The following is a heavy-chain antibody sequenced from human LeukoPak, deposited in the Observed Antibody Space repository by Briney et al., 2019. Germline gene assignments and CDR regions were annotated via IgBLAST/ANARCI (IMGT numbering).Heavy chain of an antibody. Sequence: PSETLSLTCTVSGGSISSSSYYWDWIRQPPGKGLEWIGSIYYCGTTYYNPSLKSRVTISVDTSKNQFSLNLSSVTAADTAVYYCARRSKYQLLAFDIWGQGTMVTVSS. CDR3: ARRSKYQLLAFDI. J-gene: IGHJ3*02. CDR2: IYYCGTT. CDR1: GGSISSSSYY. V-gene: IGHV4-39*01. D-gene: IGHD2-2*01.